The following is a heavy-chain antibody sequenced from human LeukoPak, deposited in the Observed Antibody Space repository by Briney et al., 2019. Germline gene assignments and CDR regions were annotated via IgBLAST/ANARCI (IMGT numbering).Heavy chain of an antibody. J-gene: IGHJ4*02. D-gene: IGHD1-26*01. CDR3: TRGDGSGSY. CDR2: IRSKTSGGTT. Sequence: PGRSLRLSCTASGFTFGDYAMSWVRQAPGKGLDWIGFIRSKTSGGTTECAASVKGRFTILRDDSKSIAYLQINSLKTEDTAVYYCTRGDGSGSYWGQGTLVTVSS. V-gene: IGHV3-49*04. CDR1: GFTFGDYA.